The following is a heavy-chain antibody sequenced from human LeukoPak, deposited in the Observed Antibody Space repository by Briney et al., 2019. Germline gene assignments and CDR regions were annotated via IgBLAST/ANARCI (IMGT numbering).Heavy chain of an antibody. CDR3: AREDPQTRVPEGMDV. CDR1: GGSISSGDYY. Sequence: SETLSLTCTVSGGSISSGDYYWSWIRQPPGKGLEWIGYVYYSGTTNYNPSLKSRVTISVDTSKNQFSLQLRSVTAADTAVYYCAREDPQTRVPEGMDVWGQGTTVTVSS. J-gene: IGHJ6*02. V-gene: IGHV4-61*08. CDR2: VYYSGTT. D-gene: IGHD4/OR15-4a*01.